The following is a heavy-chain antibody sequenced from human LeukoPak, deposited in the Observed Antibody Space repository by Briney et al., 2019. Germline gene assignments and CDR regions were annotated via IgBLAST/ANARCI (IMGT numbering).Heavy chain of an antibody. V-gene: IGHV1-69*05. CDR1: GGTFSSYA. CDR3: ARDAIAAVHDAFDI. Sequence: ASVKVSCKASGGTFSSYAISWVRQAPGQGLEWMGRIIPIFGTANYAQKFQGRVTITTDESTSTAYMELSSLRSEDTAVYYCARDAIAAVHDAFDIWGQGTMVTVSS. CDR2: IIPIFGTA. J-gene: IGHJ3*02. D-gene: IGHD6-13*01.